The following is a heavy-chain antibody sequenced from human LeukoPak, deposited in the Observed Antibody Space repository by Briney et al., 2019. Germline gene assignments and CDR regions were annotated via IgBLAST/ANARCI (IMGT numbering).Heavy chain of an antibody. J-gene: IGHJ5*02. CDR1: GSSITTYTH. CDR2: IHHTGNT. D-gene: IGHD6-13*01. CDR3: ASRSSWYSNWFDP. V-gene: IGHV4-38-2*02. Sequence: SETLSLTCTVSGSSITTYTHWGWIRQSPGKGLEWIASIHHTGNTYYNPSLESRVTISVDTSKNQFSLKLSSLTAADTAVYYCASRSSWYSNWFDPWGQGTLVTVSS.